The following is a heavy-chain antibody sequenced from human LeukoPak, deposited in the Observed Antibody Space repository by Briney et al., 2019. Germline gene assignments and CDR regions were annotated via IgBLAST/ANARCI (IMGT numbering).Heavy chain of an antibody. D-gene: IGHD1-26*01. CDR1: GGTFSSYA. Sequence: ASVKVSCKASGGTFSSYAISWVRQAPGQGLEWVGGIILIFGTANYAQKFQGRVTITADESTNTAYMELSSLRSDDTAVYYCARANRGGGAALYWGQGTLVTVSS. CDR3: ARANRGGGAALY. CDR2: IILIFGTA. J-gene: IGHJ4*02. V-gene: IGHV1-69*13.